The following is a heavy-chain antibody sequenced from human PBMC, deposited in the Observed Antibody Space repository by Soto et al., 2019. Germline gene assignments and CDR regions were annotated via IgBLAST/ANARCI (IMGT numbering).Heavy chain of an antibody. V-gene: IGHV1-69*13. CDR1: GGTFSSYA. D-gene: IGHD3-3*01. Sequence: PVKVSCKASGGTFSSYAISWVRQAPGQGLEWLGGIIPIFGTANYAQKFQGRVRITADESTSTAYLELSSLRSEDTAVYYCARDWGLGDFWSGSPPGMDVWGQGTTVTVSS. CDR3: ARDWGLGDFWSGSPPGMDV. CDR2: IIPIFGTA. J-gene: IGHJ6*02.